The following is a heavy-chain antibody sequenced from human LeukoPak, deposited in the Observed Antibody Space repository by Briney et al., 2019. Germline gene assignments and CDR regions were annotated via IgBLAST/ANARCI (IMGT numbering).Heavy chain of an antibody. CDR3: VRGGSYTFDH. CDR1: GFTFSYYW. CDR2: IKEDGSEK. V-gene: IGHV3-7*01. D-gene: IGHD1-26*01. J-gene: IGHJ5*02. Sequence: GGSLRLSCAASGFTFSYYWMTWVRQAPGKGLEWVASIKEDGSEKSYVDSVKGRFTTSRDNAKNSLFLQMNSLGAEDTAVYYCVRGGSYTFDHWGQGILVTVSS.